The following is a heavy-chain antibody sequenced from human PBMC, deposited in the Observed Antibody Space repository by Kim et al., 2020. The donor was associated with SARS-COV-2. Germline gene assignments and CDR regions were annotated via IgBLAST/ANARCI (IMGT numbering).Heavy chain of an antibody. V-gene: IGHV1-69*13. Sequence: SVKVSCKASGGTFRSYAISWVRQAPGQGLEWMGGIIPIFGTANYAQKFQGRVTITADESTSTAYMELSSLRSEDTAVYYCARHGYSSSWYRDYYYYGMDVWGQGTTVTVSS. CDR3: ARHGYSSSWYRDYYYYGMDV. CDR1: GGTFRSYA. D-gene: IGHD6-13*01. CDR2: IIPIFGTA. J-gene: IGHJ6*02.